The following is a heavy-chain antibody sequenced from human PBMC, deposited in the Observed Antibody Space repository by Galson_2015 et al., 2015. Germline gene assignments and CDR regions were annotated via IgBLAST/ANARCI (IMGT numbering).Heavy chain of an antibody. D-gene: IGHD3-10*01. CDR2: ITSNGGST. V-gene: IGHV3-64D*08. CDR1: GFIFGIYD. J-gene: IGHJ2*01. Sequence: SLRLSCAASGFIFGIYDMNWVRQSPGKGLEFVSAITSNGGSTYYADSVKGRFTISRDNSQSTVYLQMSSLRAEDTAVYYCATILWFRVHLQNNWYFDLWGPGTLVTVSS. CDR3: ATILWFRVHLQNNWYFDL.